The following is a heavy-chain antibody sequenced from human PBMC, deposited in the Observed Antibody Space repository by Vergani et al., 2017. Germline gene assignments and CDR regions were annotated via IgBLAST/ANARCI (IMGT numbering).Heavy chain of an antibody. J-gene: IGHJ4*02. Sequence: QVQLQESGPGLVKPSETLSLTCTVSGGSISSYYWSWIRQPPGKGLEWIGYIYYSGSTNYNPSLKSLVTISVDTSKNQFSLKLSSVTAADTAVYYCARGGRIVGATHFDYWGQGTLVTVSS. V-gene: IGHV4-59*01. CDR3: ARGGRIVGATHFDY. CDR2: IYYSGST. D-gene: IGHD1-26*01. CDR1: GGSISSYY.